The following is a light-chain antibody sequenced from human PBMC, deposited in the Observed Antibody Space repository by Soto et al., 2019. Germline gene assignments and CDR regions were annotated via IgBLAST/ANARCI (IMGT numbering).Light chain of an antibody. CDR2: EGS. CDR1: SSDVGSYNL. J-gene: IGLJ1*01. V-gene: IGLV2-23*01. CDR3: CSYAGSSTLYV. Sequence: QSVLTQPASVSGSPGQSITISCTGTSSDVGSYNLVSWYQQHPGKAPKLMIYEGSKRPSGVSNRFSGSKSRNTAYLTISGLQAEDEADYSCCSYAGSSTLYVFGTGTKVTVL.